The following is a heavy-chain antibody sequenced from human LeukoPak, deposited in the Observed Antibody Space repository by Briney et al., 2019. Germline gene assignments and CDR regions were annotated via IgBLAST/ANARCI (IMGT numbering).Heavy chain of an antibody. J-gene: IGHJ4*02. D-gene: IGHD5-18*01. V-gene: IGHV1-18*01. CDR1: GYTFTSYG. CDR3: AREPVDTAMVGGADY. CDR2: ISAYNGNT. Sequence: ASVKVSCKASGYTFTSYGISLVRQAPRQGLEWMGWISAYNGNTNYAQKLQGRVTMTTDTSTSTAYMELRSLRSDDTAVYYCAREPVDTAMVGGADYWGQGTLVTVSS.